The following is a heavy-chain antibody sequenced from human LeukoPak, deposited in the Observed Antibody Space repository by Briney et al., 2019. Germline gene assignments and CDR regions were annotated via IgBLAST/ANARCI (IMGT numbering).Heavy chain of an antibody. CDR3: ARSKRMGVTVVLDY. J-gene: IGHJ4*02. D-gene: IGHD4-23*01. CDR2: INHSGST. V-gene: IGHV4-34*01. Sequence: SEILSLTCAVYGGSFSGYYWSWIRQPPGKGMEWIGEINHSGSTNYNPSLKSRVTISVDTSKNQFSLKLSSVTAADTAVYYCARSKRMGVTVVLDYWGQGTLVTVSS. CDR1: GGSFSGYY.